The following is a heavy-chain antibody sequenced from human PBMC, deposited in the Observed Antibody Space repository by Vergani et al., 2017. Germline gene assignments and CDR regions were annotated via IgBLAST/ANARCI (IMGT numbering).Heavy chain of an antibody. CDR3: ARRAERWVKLRRDYFDG. V-gene: IGHV4-34*01. D-gene: IGHD2-21*01. Sequence: QVQLQQWGPGLLKPSETLSLPCAFFGGSLSGYYLSCVRLPPGKGLEWVLEINHSGTINYNPTLKSPFNVSIDTSRDHYSIKLRSVSAADTAVYVCARRAERWVKLRRDYFDGGREGTCVTVSP. CDR2: INHSGTI. J-gene: IGHJ3*01. CDR1: GGSLSGYY.